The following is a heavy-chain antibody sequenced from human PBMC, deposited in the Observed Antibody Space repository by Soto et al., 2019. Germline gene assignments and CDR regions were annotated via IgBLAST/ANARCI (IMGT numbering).Heavy chain of an antibody. J-gene: IGHJ4*02. CDR2: IIPIFGTA. V-gene: IGHV1-69*01. CDR3: ARVRVPLGGGDWAWDY. D-gene: IGHD2-21*02. CDR1: GGTFSSYA. Sequence: QVQLVQSGAEVKKPGSSVKVSCKASGGTFSSYAISWVRQAPGQGLEWMGGIIPIFGTANYAQKFQGRVTITADESTSTAYMELSRLRSEDTAVYYCARVRVPLGGGDWAWDYWGQGTLVTVSS.